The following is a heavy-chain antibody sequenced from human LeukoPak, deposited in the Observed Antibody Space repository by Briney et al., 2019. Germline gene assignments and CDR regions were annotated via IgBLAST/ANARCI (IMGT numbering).Heavy chain of an antibody. J-gene: IGHJ6*03. CDR3: ARLDAYSSSSNYYFYMDV. CDR2: INHSGST. D-gene: IGHD6-6*01. V-gene: IGHV4-34*01. Sequence: SEALSLTCAVYGASFSGYYWSWIRQPPGKGLEWIGEINHSGSTNSNPSLKSRATITIDTSKSQFSLRLTSVTAADTAVYYCARLDAYSSSSNYYFYMDVWGKGTTVTVSS. CDR1: GASFSGYY.